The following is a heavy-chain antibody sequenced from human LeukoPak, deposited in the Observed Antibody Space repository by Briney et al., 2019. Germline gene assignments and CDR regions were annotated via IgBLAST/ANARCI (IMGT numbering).Heavy chain of an antibody. CDR1: GFTFSSYG. CDR2: IWYDGSNK. D-gene: IGHD6-19*01. Sequence: GGSLRLSCAASGFTFSSYGMHWVRQAPGKGLEWVAVIWYDGSNKYYADSVKGRFTISRDNSKNTLYLQMNSLRAEDTAVYYCARDQIRIAVAGSSVDYWGQGTLVTVSS. V-gene: IGHV3-33*01. CDR3: ARDQIRIAVAGSSVDY. J-gene: IGHJ4*02.